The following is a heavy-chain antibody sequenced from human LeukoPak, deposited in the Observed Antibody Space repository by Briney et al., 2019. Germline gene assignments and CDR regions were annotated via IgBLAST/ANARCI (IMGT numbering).Heavy chain of an antibody. CDR2: INPNSGGT. V-gene: IGHV1-2*02. J-gene: IGHJ1*01. CDR1: GYTFTGYY. D-gene: IGHD6-13*01. CDR3: ARVRSSSSRSYFQH. Sequence: ASVKVSCKASGYTFTGYYMHWVRQAPGQGLEWMGWINPNSGGTNYAQKFQGRVTMTRDTSISTAYMELSRLRSDDTAVYYCARVRSSSSRSYFQHWGQGTLVTVSS.